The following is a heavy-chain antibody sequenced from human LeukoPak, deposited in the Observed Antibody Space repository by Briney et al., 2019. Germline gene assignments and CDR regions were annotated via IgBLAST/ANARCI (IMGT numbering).Heavy chain of an antibody. J-gene: IGHJ6*02. D-gene: IGHD3-10*01. V-gene: IGHV1-3*01. Sequence: ASVNVSCKASGYTFTSYAMHWVRQAPGQRLEWMGWINAGNGNTKYSQKFQGRVTITRDTSASTAYMELSSLRSEDTAVYYCARDLTMVRGAYGEYYYYGMDVWGQGTTVTVSS. CDR1: GYTFTSYA. CDR2: INAGNGNT. CDR3: ARDLTMVRGAYGEYYYYGMDV.